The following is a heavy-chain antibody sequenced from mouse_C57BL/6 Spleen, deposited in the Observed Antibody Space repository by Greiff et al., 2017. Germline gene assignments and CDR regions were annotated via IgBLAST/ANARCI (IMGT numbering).Heavy chain of an antibody. CDR3: ARLNYGSAFDY. CDR2: IYPGDGDT. D-gene: IGHD1-1*01. V-gene: IGHV1-82*01. Sequence: QVQLQQSGPELVKPGASVKISCKASGYAISSSWMNWVKQRPGKGLEWIGRIYPGDGDTNYNGKFKGKATLTADKSSSTAYMQLSSLTSEDSAVYFCARLNYGSAFDYWGQGTTLTVSS. CDR1: GYAISSSW. J-gene: IGHJ2*01.